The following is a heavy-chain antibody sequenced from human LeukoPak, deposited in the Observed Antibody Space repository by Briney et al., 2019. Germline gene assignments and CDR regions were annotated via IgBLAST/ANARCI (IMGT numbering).Heavy chain of an antibody. CDR1: GFTFSSHA. Sequence: GGSLRLSCAASGFTFSSHAMSWVRQAPGKGLEWVSAISDCGDSTYYADFVKGRFTISRDDSKNTLYLQMNSLRAEDTAVYYCAKDSPVCSFWGQGTLVTVSS. V-gene: IGHV3-23*01. CDR2: ISDCGDST. D-gene: IGHD3-10*02. J-gene: IGHJ4*02. CDR3: AKDSPVCSF.